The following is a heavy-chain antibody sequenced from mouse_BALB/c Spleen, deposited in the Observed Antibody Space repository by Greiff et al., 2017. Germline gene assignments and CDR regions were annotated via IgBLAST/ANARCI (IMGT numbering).Heavy chain of an antibody. CDR2: IWAGGST. CDR3: ARDQEGLRGGFAY. Sequence: VQLQQSGPGLVAPSQSLSITCTVSGFSLTSYGVHWVRQPPGKGLEWLGVIWAGGSTNYNSALMSRLSISKDNSKSQVFLKMNSLQTDDTAMYYCARDQEGLRGGFAYWGQGTLVTVS. D-gene: IGHD2-4*01. V-gene: IGHV2-9*02. J-gene: IGHJ3*01. CDR1: GFSLTSYG.